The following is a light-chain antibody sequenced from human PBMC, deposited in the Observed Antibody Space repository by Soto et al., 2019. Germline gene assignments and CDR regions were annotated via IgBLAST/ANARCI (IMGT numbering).Light chain of an antibody. V-gene: IGLV2-8*01. CDR2: EVS. Sequence: QSVLTQPPSASGSPGQSFTTPCTGTSSDVGGYNYVSWYQHHPGKGPKLMIYEVSKRPSGVPDRFSGSKSGNTASLTVSGLQAEDEADYYCSSFAGSNTIFGGGTKLTVL. J-gene: IGLJ2*01. CDR1: SSDVGGYNY. CDR3: SSFAGSNTI.